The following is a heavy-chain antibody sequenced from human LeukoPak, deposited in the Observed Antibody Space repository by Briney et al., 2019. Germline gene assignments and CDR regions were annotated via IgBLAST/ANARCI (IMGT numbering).Heavy chain of an antibody. D-gene: IGHD3-22*01. CDR2: ISYDGSNK. V-gene: IGHV3-30-3*01. CDR1: GFTFSSYA. CDR3: AALSSGYYFVLRY. Sequence: PGGSLRLSCAASGFTFSSYAMHWVRQAPGKGLEWVAVISYDGSNKYYADSVKGRFTISRDNAKNSLYLQMNSLRAEDTAVYYCAALSSGYYFVLRYWGQGTLVTVSS. J-gene: IGHJ4*02.